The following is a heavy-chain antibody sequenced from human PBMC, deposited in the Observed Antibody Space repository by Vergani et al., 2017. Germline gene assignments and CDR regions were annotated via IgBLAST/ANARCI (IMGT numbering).Heavy chain of an antibody. V-gene: IGHV3-7*01. Sequence: EVQLVESGGGLVQPGGSLRLSCAASGFTFSSYWMSWVRQAPGKGLEWVANIKQDGSEKYYVDSVKGRFTISRDNAKNSLYLQMNSLRAEDTAVYYCARDSVVNSLYYYYGMDVWGQGTTVTVSS. CDR3: ARDSVVNSLYYYYGMDV. CDR2: IKQDGSEK. J-gene: IGHJ6*02. D-gene: IGHD3-22*01. CDR1: GFTFSSYW.